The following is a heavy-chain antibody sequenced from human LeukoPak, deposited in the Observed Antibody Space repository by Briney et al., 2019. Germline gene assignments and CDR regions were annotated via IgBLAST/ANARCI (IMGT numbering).Heavy chain of an antibody. J-gene: IGHJ5*02. Sequence: GGSLRLSCAVSGFTVSGNYITWVRQAPGKGLEWVSVIYANGNTYYADSMQGRLTISRDKSKNTVFLQMNSLRAEDTAMYYCARVGEGEMGNWFDPWGQGTLVTVSS. V-gene: IGHV3-53*01. CDR3: ARVGEGEMGNWFDP. CDR2: IYANGNT. D-gene: IGHD5-24*01. CDR1: GFTVSGNY.